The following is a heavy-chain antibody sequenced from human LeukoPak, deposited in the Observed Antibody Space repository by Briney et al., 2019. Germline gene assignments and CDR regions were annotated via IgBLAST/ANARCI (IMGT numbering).Heavy chain of an antibody. Sequence: ASVKVSCKASKYTFTNYDINWVRQATGRGLEWMGWMSPNSGNTGYAQKFQGRVTITRDTSASTAYMELSSLRSEDTAVYYCARVTGYYYDSSGYYYFDYWGQGTLVTVSS. CDR3: ARVTGYYYDSSGYYYFDY. CDR1: KYTFTNYD. CDR2: MSPNSGNT. J-gene: IGHJ4*02. D-gene: IGHD3-22*01. V-gene: IGHV1-8*01.